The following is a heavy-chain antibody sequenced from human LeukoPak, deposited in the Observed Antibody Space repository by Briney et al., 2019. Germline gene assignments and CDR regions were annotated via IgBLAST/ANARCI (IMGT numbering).Heavy chain of an antibody. CDR1: GFTFSNYW. CDR2: IKEDGSEK. CDR3: ASGRQLGY. D-gene: IGHD6-13*01. Sequence: GGSLRLSCAASGFTFSNYWMSWVRQAPGKGLEWVANIKEDGSEKYYVDSVKGRFTISRDNARNPLYLQMNSLRAEDTAVYYCASGRQLGYWGQGTLVTVSS. V-gene: IGHV3-7*01. J-gene: IGHJ4*02.